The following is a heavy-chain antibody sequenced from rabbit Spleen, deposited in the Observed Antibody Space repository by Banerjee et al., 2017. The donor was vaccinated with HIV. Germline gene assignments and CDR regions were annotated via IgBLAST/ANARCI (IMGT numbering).Heavy chain of an antibody. Sequence: VESGGDLVKPGASLTLTCTASGVSFNFNNYMCWVRQAPGKGLEWIGYIDLVFGSTYYASWVNGRFTISSHNAQNTLYLQLNSLTAADTATYFCVRGASSSGYYNLWGQGTLVTVS. CDR2: IDLVFGST. CDR3: VRGASSSGYYNL. D-gene: IGHD1-1*01. V-gene: IGHV1S40*01. J-gene: IGHJ4*01. CDR1: GVSFNFNNY.